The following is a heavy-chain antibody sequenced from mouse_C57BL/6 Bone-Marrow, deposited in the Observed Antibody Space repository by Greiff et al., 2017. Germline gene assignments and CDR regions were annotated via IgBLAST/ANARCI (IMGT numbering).Heavy chain of an antibody. V-gene: IGHV1-81*01. Sequence: QVQLKESGAELARPGASVKLSCKASGYTFTSYGISWVKQRTGQGLEWIGEIYPRSGNTYYNEKFKGKATLTADKSSSTAYKELRSLTSEDSAVYLCERWVDDGCSSYTMDYWGRGTSVTVSA. D-gene: IGHD2-3*01. CDR1: GYTFTSYG. CDR3: ERWVDDGCSSYTMDY. J-gene: IGHJ4*01. CDR2: IYPRSGNT.